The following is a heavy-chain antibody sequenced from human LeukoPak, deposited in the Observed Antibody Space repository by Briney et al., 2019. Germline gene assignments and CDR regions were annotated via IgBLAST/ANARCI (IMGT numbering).Heavy chain of an antibody. V-gene: IGHV2-5*01. CDR1: GGSISSSSYY. CDR3: AHKVTSSIWTRVYYFDY. D-gene: IGHD6-13*01. CDR2: IYWNDDK. J-gene: IGHJ4*02. Sequence: TLSLTCTVSGGSISSSSYYWGWIRQPPGKGLEWLALIYWNDDKRYSPSLKSRLTITRDTSKNQVVLTMTNMDPVDTATYYCAHKVTSSIWTRVYYFDYWGQGTLVTVSS.